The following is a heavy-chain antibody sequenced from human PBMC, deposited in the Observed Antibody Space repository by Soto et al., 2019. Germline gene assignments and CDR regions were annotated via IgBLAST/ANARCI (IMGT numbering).Heavy chain of an antibody. Sequence: SETLSLTCTVSGGSISSYYWSWIRQPPGKGLEWIGYIYYSGSTNYNPSLKSRVTISVDTSKNQFSLKLSSVTAADTAVYYCARLRSGQYCSGGSCYLSYFDYWGQGTLVNVSS. J-gene: IGHJ4*02. CDR2: IYYSGST. CDR3: ARLRSGQYCSGGSCYLSYFDY. V-gene: IGHV4-59*08. D-gene: IGHD2-15*01. CDR1: GGSISSYY.